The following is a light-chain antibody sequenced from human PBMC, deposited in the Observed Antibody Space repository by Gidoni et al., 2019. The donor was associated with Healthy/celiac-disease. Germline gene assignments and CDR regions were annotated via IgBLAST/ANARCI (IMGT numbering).Light chain of an antibody. V-gene: IGKV3-11*01. CDR1: QSVSSY. Sequence: IVLTQSPATLSLSPGERATLSCSASQSVSSYLAWYQQKPGQAPRLLIYDASNRATGIPARFSGSGSGTDFTLTISSLEPEDFAVYYCQQRSNSRYTFGQGTKLEIK. CDR2: DAS. CDR3: QQRSNSRYT. J-gene: IGKJ2*01.